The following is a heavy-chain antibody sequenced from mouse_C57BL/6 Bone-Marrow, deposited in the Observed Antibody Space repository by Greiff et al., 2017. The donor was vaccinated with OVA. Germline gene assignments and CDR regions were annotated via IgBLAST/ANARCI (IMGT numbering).Heavy chain of an antibody. CDR1: GYTFTSYT. J-gene: IGHJ3*01. CDR2: INPSSGYT. CDR3: ARRSPLGPWFAY. Sequence: QVQLQQSGAELARPGASVKMSCKASGYTFTSYTMHWVKQRPGQGLEWIGYINPSSGYTQYNQKFKDKATLTADKSSSTAYMQLSSLTSEDSAVYYCARRSPLGPWFAYWGQGTLVTVSA. V-gene: IGHV1-4*01. D-gene: IGHD3-1*01.